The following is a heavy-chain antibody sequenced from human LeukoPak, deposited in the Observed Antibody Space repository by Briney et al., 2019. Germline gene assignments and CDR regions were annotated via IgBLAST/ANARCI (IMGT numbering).Heavy chain of an antibody. CDR1: GFTFSSYS. V-gene: IGHV3-74*01. CDR2: INSDGSST. J-gene: IGHJ4*02. CDR3: ARVLYCSSTNCAGGYDY. D-gene: IGHD2-2*01. Sequence: PGGSLRLSCAASGFTFSSYSMNWVRQAPGKGLVWVSRINSDGSSTSYADSVKGRFTISRDNAKNTLYLQMNSLRAEDTAVYYCARVLYCSSTNCAGGYDYWGQGTLVTVSS.